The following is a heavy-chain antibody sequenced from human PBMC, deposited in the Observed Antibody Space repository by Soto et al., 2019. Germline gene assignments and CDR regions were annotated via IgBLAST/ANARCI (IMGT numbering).Heavy chain of an antibody. CDR3: ARDRYGENPPRFFDY. J-gene: IGHJ4*02. D-gene: IGHD4-17*01. V-gene: IGHV1-18*01. CDR2: ISHFDGDT. Sequence: VQMVQSGAEVRKPGASVKVSCKTSGYTFTNYGVSWVRQAPGQGLEWLGWISHFDGDTKYAQRVQGRATLTTDKTTTAFMELRSLRPDDTAVYFWARDRYGENPPRFFDYWGQGTRVTVSS. CDR1: GYTFTNYG.